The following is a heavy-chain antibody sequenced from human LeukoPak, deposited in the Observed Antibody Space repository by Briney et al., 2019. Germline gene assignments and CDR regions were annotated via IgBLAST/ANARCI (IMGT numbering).Heavy chain of an antibody. D-gene: IGHD4/OR15-4a*01. CDR2: LNFRGSL. J-gene: IGHJ4*02. CDR3: ATRTYRAHFDH. CDR1: GGSITSGDYY. V-gene: IGHV4-39*01. Sequence: TSETQSLTCTVSGGSITSGDYYWNWVRQPPGKGLEWIGNLNFRGSLFYHPSLKSRVTMSADPSQNQFSLRLMSVTAADTAVYYCATRTYRAHFDHWGQGTLVTVSS.